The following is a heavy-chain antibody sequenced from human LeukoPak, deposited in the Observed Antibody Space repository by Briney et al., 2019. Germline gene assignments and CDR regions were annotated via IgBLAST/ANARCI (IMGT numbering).Heavy chain of an antibody. CDR2: IFYSGST. D-gene: IGHD3-22*01. CDR3: ARALYYSSGYFFFDY. V-gene: IGHV4-31*03. J-gene: IGHJ4*02. CDR1: GGSISSRDHY. Sequence: PSQTLSLTCSVSGGSISSRDHYWSWIRQHPGKGLEWIGYIFYSGSTHYHPSLKSRVTISVDPSKNQFSLKLSSVTAADTAVYYCARALYYSSGYFFFDYWGQGILVTVSS.